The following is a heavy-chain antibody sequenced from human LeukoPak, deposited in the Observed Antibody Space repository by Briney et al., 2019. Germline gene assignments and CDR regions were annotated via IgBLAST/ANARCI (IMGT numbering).Heavy chain of an antibody. CDR2: ISGSGDTT. J-gene: IGHJ4*02. V-gene: IGHV3-23*01. Sequence: GGSLRLSCAASGFTFSSYWMHWVRQAPGKGLDWVSVISGSGDTTYYADSVKGRFTISRDNSKNTLYLQMNSLRAEDTAVYYCAKTFYYGSSGYCNFDYWGQGTLVTVSS. CDR1: GFTFSSYW. CDR3: AKTFYYGSSGYCNFDY. D-gene: IGHD3-22*01.